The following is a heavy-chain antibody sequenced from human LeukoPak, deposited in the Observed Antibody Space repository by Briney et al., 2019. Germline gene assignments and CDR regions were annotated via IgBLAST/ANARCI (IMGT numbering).Heavy chain of an antibody. CDR3: VKERSYYDSSGYYRHYFDY. V-gene: IGHV3-64D*06. CDR1: GFTFSSYW. J-gene: IGHJ4*02. CDR2: ISTNGGST. Sequence: GGSLRLSCAASGFTFSSYWMSWVRQAPGKGLEYVSAISTNGGSTYYADSVKGRFTISRDNSKNTLYLQMSSLRAEDTAVYYRVKERSYYDSSGYYRHYFDYWGQGTLVTVSS. D-gene: IGHD3-22*01.